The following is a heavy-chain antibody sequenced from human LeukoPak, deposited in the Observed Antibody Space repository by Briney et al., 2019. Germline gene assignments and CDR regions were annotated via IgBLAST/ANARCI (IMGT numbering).Heavy chain of an antibody. CDR1: GFTFNNYA. D-gene: IGHD3-10*01. CDR3: ARGKERITLVQGADC. Sequence: GGSLRLSCAAPGFTFNNYAMNWVRQAPGKGLEWVSAISGSGGSTYYADSVKGRFTISRDNSKNTLYLQMNSLRAEDTAVYYCARGKERITLVQGADCWGQGTLVTVSS. CDR2: ISGSGGST. J-gene: IGHJ4*02. V-gene: IGHV3-23*01.